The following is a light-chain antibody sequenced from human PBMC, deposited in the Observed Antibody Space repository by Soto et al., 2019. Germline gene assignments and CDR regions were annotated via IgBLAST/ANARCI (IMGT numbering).Light chain of an antibody. J-gene: IGKJ4*02. CDR1: QSTRHE. Sequence: AIQITQSPSSVSASVGDRVTITCRASQSTRHEFGWYQQKPRKAPKLLIYSATSLQSGVSSRFGGSGSGTVLILTISGLQHEDFAYYCCLQDFTHPRTFGRGTKV. CDR3: LQDFTHPRT. V-gene: IGKV1-6*01. CDR2: SAT.